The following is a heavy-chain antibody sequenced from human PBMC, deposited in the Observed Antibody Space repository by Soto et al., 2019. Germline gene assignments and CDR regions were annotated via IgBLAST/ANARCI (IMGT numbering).Heavy chain of an antibody. V-gene: IGHV3-11*06. Sequence: QVQLLESGGGLVKPGGSRRLSWEAPGFIFRDFYMSWIRQVQGKGWEWLSKISSSSSSTDYADSVKGRFTISRDNAKNSLYLQMSSLRAEDTAVYYCARDRGGGSIFGGHYGMDVWGQGTTVTVSS. CDR2: ISSSSSST. D-gene: IGHD3-3*01. CDR3: ARDRGGGSIFGGHYGMDV. J-gene: IGHJ6*02. CDR1: GFIFRDFY.